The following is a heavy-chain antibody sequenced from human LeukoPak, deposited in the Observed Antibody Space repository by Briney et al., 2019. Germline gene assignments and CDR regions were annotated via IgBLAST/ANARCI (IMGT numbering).Heavy chain of an antibody. V-gene: IGHV4-4*07. J-gene: IGHJ3*02. D-gene: IGHD4-23*01. CDR2: IYTSGST. CDR1: GGSISSYY. Sequence: SETLCLTCTVSGGSISSYYWSWIRQPAGKGLEWIGRIYTSGSTNYNPSLKSRVTMSVDTSKNQFSLKLSSVTAADTAVYYCASEGGLRWYPDAFDIWGQGTMVTVSS. CDR3: ASEGGLRWYPDAFDI.